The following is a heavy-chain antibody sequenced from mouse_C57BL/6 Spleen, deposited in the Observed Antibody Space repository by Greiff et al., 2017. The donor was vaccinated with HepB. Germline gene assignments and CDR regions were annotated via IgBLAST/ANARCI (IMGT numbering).Heavy chain of an antibody. CDR2: IYPGDGDT. CDR1: GYAFSSYW. V-gene: IGHV1-80*01. CDR3: ARWLYDYDEGYAMDY. D-gene: IGHD2-4*01. Sequence: VKLMESGAELVKPGASVKISCKASGYAFSSYWMNWVKQRPGKGLEWIGQIYPGDGDTNYNGKFKGKATLTADKSSSTAYMQLSSLTSEDSAVYFCARWLYDYDEGYAMDYWGQGTSVTVSS. J-gene: IGHJ4*01.